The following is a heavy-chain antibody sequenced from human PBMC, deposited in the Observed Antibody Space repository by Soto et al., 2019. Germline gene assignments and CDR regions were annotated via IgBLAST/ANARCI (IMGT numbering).Heavy chain of an antibody. Sequence: QVQLVESGGGVIQPGRSLRLSCKASGFTFSDFGIHWVRQDPGKGLEWVSAIWYDGSYQYYADPVRGRFTTSSDNSNNTLFLQMNSLRVEETAVYYGASDLLITYGAKIAPDHWGQGALVIVSS. CDR3: ASDLLITYGAKIAPDH. CDR2: IWYDGSYQ. D-gene: IGHD1-20*01. V-gene: IGHV3-33*01. CDR1: GFTFSDFG. J-gene: IGHJ5*02.